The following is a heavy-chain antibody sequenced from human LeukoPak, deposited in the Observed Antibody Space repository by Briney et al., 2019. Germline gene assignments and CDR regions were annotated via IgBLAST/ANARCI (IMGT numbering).Heavy chain of an antibody. Sequence: GGSLRLSCAASGFTVSNYYMSWVRQAPGKGLEWVSVIYSGGSTYYADSVKGRFTIFRDNSKNTLYLQMSSLRAEDTAVYYCAAHYSGYNPFDYWGQGTLVNVSS. J-gene: IGHJ4*02. CDR3: AAHYSGYNPFDY. CDR1: GFTVSNYY. V-gene: IGHV3-53*01. CDR2: IYSGGST. D-gene: IGHD5-12*01.